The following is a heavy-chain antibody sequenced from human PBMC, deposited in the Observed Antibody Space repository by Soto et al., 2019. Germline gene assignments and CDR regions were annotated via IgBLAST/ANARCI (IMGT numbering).Heavy chain of an antibody. J-gene: IGHJ3*02. CDR1: GYSISSSNW. V-gene: IGHV4-28*01. CDR2: IYYSGST. Sequence: SETLSLTCAVSGYSISSSNWWGWIRQPPGKGLEWIGYIYYSGSTYYNPSLKSRVTMSVDTSKNQFSLKLSSVTAVDTAVYYCARRAHIYYDSSGYRSGAFDIWAKGQWSPSPQ. CDR3: ARRAHIYYDSSGYRSGAFDI. D-gene: IGHD3-22*01.